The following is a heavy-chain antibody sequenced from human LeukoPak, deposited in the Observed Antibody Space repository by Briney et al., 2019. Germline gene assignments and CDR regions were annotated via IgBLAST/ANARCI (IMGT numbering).Heavy chain of an antibody. J-gene: IGHJ4*02. CDR1: DYTYTSYG. CDR3: ARGGLNTFDDY. Sequence: GASVKVSCKASDYTYTSYGINWVRQAPGQGLEWMGWISTYNGNTYYAQKLQGRVTMTTDTSTSTAYMELRSLRSDDTAVYYCARGGLNTFDDYWRQGTLVTVSS. CDR2: ISTYNGNT. D-gene: IGHD2-2*02. V-gene: IGHV1-18*01.